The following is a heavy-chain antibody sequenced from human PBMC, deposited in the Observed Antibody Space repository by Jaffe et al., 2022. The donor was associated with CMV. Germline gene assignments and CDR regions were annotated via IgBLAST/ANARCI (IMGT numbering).Heavy chain of an antibody. J-gene: IGHJ6*02. CDR3: ARDRGSSWYQPYYYYGMDV. CDR1: GFTVSSNY. V-gene: IGHV3-53*01. Sequence: EVQLVESGGGLIQPGGSLRLSCAASGFTVSSNYMSWVRQAPGKGLEWVSVIYSGGSTYYADSVKGRFTISRDNSKNTLYLQMNSLRAEDTAVYYCARDRGSSWYQPYYYYGMDVWGQGTTVTVSS. D-gene: IGHD6-13*01. CDR2: IYSGGST.